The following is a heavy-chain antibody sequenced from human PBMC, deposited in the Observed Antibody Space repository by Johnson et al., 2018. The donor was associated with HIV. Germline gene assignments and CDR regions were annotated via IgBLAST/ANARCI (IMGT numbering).Heavy chain of an antibody. CDR2: ISYDGRKN. J-gene: IGHJ3*02. CDR1: GFTFRTYA. Sequence: QVQLVESGGGVVRPGGSLRLSCAASGFTFRTYAMHWVRQAPGKGLEWVAVISYDGRKNYYADSLKGRFTISRDNSRSTPHLQIHSLRAEDTAVYYCAKGMNLDAFDIWGQGTMVTVSS. V-gene: IGHV3-30*04. CDR3: AKGMNLDAFDI. D-gene: IGHD1-14*01.